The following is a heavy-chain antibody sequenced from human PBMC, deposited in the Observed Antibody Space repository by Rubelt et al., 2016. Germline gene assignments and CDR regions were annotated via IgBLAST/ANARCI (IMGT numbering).Heavy chain of an antibody. CDR2: IYSSGTF. D-gene: IGHD6-13*01. CDR1: GGSTNNLY. CDR3: AGDFGTWSRGDWFDS. Sequence: QVQLQESGPGLVRPSETLFLTCTVSGGSTNNLYWSWLRQSAEKGLEWIGRIYSSGTFNYNPSLTGRGTMALDTSKNQLTLNLRSVTAADAATYYCAGDFGTWSRGDWFDSWCQGIPVTVSS. J-gene: IGHJ5*01. V-gene: IGHV4-4*07.